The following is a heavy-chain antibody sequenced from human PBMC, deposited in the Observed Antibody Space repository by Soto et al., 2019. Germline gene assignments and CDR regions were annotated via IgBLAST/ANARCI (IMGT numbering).Heavy chain of an antibody. CDR3: MTPAX. J-gene: IGHJ4*02. CDR1: GFNFSAYS. Sequence: GGSLRLSCSASGFNFSAYSLHWVRQAPGKGLQYVSYINNEGEKTYYIDSVKGRLTISRDNPSNTMYLKMNSLTTDDTAVYYCMTPAXWGQGTLVTVSX. CDR2: INNEGEKT. V-gene: IGHV3-64D*06.